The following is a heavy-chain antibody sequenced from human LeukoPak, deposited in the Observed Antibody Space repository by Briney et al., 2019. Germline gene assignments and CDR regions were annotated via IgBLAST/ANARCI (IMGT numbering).Heavy chain of an antibody. CDR1: GYTFTSYY. J-gene: IGHJ4*02. Sequence: ASVKVSCKASGYTFTSYYMHWVRQAPGQGLEWMGIINPSGGSTSYAQKFQGRVTMTRDTSTSTVYMELSSLRSEDTAVYYCARVGPYDFWSGSTGKFDYWGQGTLVIVSS. CDR2: INPSGGST. V-gene: IGHV1-46*01. D-gene: IGHD3-3*01. CDR3: ARVGPYDFWSGSTGKFDY.